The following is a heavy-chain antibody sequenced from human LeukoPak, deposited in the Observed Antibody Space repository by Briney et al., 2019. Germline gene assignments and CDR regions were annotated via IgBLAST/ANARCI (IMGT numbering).Heavy chain of an antibody. CDR2: IKQDGSEK. CDR1: GFTFSSYW. J-gene: IGHJ4*02. D-gene: IGHD3-10*01. V-gene: IGHV3-7*03. Sequence: PGGSLRLSCAASGFTFSSYWMSWVRQAPGKGLEWVANIKQDGSEKYYVDSVKGRFTISRDNAKNSLYLQMNSLRSDDTAVYYCARDRKWFGEEWVDYWGQGTLVTVSS. CDR3: ARDRKWFGEEWVDY.